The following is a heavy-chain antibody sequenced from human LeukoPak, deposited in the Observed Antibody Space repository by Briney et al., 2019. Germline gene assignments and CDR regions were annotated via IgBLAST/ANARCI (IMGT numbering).Heavy chain of an antibody. J-gene: IGHJ4*02. D-gene: IGHD3-22*01. CDR2: ISWDGTA. CDR1: GFTFEDYT. Sequence: PGGSLRLSCGASGFTFEDYTMHWVRQAPGKILEWVALISWDGTAYYRDSVKGRFTISGDNSKNSLYLQMDSLRGDDTGFYYCVKDLSYESSGHVFDQWGQGTLVTVSS. V-gene: IGHV3-43*01. CDR3: VKDLSYESSGHVFDQ.